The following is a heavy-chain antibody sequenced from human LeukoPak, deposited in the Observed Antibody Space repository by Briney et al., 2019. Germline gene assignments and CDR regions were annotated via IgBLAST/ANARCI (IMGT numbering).Heavy chain of an antibody. Sequence: PSETLSLTCAVYGESFSGYYWTWIRQPPGKGLEWIGDINHSGSSNYNASLKSRVTISVNTSKNQFSLKLSSVTAADTAVYYCARPNHCSSTNCNDAFDIWGQGTMVTVSS. V-gene: IGHV4-34*01. CDR1: GESFSGYY. CDR2: INHSGSS. CDR3: ARPNHCSSTNCNDAFDI. D-gene: IGHD2-2*01. J-gene: IGHJ3*02.